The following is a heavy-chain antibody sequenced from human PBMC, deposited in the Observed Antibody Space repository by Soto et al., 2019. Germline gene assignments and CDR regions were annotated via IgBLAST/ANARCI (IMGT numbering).Heavy chain of an antibody. Sequence: QVKLRESGPGLVKPSQTLSLTCTVSGDSLSSGDYYWSWIRQAPGKGLEWIGYIYYSGNTYDNPSLRSRLDISVDTSRNQFSLKLHSVTAADTAMYYCARVNGRLIAAERWGQGTLVTVSS. CDR3: ARVNGRLIAAER. D-gene: IGHD6-25*01. CDR1: GDSLSSGDYY. CDR2: IYYSGNT. J-gene: IGHJ1*01. V-gene: IGHV4-30-4*01.